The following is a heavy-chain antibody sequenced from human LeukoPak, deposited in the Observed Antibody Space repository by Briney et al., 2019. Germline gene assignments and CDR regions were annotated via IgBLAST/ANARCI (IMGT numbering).Heavy chain of an antibody. CDR1: GGSISSYY. CDR3: ARDVYSSGWYDY. CDR2: IYYSGST. V-gene: IGHV4-59*01. D-gene: IGHD6-19*01. J-gene: IGHJ4*02. Sequence: PSETLSLTCTVSGGSISSYYWSWIRQPPGKGLEWIGYIYYSGSTNYNPSLKSRVTISVDTSKNQFSLKLSSVTAADTAVYYCARDVYSSGWYDYWGQGILVTVSS.